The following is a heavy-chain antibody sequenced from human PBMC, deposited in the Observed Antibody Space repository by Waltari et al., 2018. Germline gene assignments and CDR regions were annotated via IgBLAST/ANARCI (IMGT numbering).Heavy chain of an antibody. CDR1: GCSISGFY. CDR2: IYYTGST. D-gene: IGHD2-21*02. J-gene: IGHJ5*02. V-gene: IGHV4-59*01. CDR3: ARGGGGDWEWFDP. Sequence: QAQLQESGPSLLKPSETLSLICPVSGCSISGFYWSWVRQPPGKGLDWIGYIYYTGSTNFNPSLKSRVTMSVDTSKNQFSLKLSSVTAADTAFYYCARGGGGDWEWFDPWGQGTLVTVSS.